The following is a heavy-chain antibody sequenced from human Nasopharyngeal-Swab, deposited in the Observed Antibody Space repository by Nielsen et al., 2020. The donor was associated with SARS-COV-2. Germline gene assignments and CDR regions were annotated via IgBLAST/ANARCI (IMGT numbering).Heavy chain of an antibody. CDR2: IDWDDDK. CDR3: ARIVSHDAFDI. Sequence: SGPTLVTPTPSLTLTCTFSMFSLRPTGMCVLWIRQPPGKALEWLSLIDWDDDKYYSTSLKTRLTISKDTSKNQVVLTMTNMDPVDTATYYCARIVSHDAFDIWGQETMVTVAS. J-gene: IGHJ3*02. CDR1: MFSLRPTGMC. V-gene: IGHV2-70*01.